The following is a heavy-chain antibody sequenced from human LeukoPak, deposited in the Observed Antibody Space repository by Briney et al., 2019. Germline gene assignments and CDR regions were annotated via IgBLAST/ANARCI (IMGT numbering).Heavy chain of an antibody. Sequence: GGSLRLSCAASGFTFSNYWVHWVRQAPEKGLVWVSGIKSDGSRTYYAGSVKGRFTISRDNAKNTVFLQMNSLRVEDMAVYYCSTVFDYWGQGTLVTVSS. V-gene: IGHV3-74*01. D-gene: IGHD4-17*01. CDR2: IKSDGSRT. J-gene: IGHJ4*02. CDR1: GFTFSNYW. CDR3: STVFDY.